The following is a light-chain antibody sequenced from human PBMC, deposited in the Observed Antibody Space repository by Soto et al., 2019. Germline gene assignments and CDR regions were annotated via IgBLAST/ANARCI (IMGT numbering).Light chain of an antibody. CDR3: MQGTHGPIT. J-gene: IGKJ5*01. V-gene: IGKV2-30*02. Sequence: DVVMTQSPLSLPVTLGQPASISCRSNQSLVHSDGIAYFSWFQQRPGRSPRRLIYEVSNRDFVAPARVSGSGSGTAFALKISRVEAEDVGVYYCMQGTHGPITFGQGTRLE. CDR2: EVS. CDR1: QSLVHSDGIAY.